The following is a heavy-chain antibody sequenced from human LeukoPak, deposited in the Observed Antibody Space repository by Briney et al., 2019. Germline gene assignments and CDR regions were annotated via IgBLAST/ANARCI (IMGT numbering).Heavy chain of an antibody. CDR2: INPNRGNT. J-gene: IGHJ4*02. D-gene: IGHD1-14*01. CDR1: GYTFTSYD. Sequence: ASVKVSCKASGYTFTSYDINGVRHATGQGREWRGWINPNRGNTRYAQKLQGRVTMTRNNSISTAYMELSSLRSEDTAVYYCARGKLSPDDYWGQGTLVTVP. V-gene: IGHV1-8*01. CDR3: ARGKLSPDDY.